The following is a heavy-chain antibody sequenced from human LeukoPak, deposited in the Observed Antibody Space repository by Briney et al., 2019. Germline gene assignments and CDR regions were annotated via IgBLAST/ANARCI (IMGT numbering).Heavy chain of an antibody. CDR1: GFTFSSYS. V-gene: IGHV3-48*04. CDR2: ISSSSSTI. J-gene: IGHJ4*02. CDR3: ARDLTMVRATTGY. Sequence: GGSLRLSCAASGFTFSSYSMNWVRQAPGKGLEWVSYISSSSSTIYYADSVKGRFTISRDNAKNSLYLQMNSLRAEDTAVYYCARDLTMVRATTGYWGQGTLVTVSS. D-gene: IGHD3-10*01.